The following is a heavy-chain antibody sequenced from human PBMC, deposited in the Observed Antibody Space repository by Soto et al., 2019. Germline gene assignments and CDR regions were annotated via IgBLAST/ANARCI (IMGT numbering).Heavy chain of an antibody. V-gene: IGHV3-23*01. J-gene: IGHJ4*02. CDR3: AKNSYFDC. CDR1: GFTFSSFA. CDR2: INIVGGAT. Sequence: VHLLESGGGLVQPGGSLRLSCTASGFTFSSFAMSWVRQAPGKGLEWVSSINIVGGATNFADSVKGRFTISRDDSKNTLYLQMNSVRAEDTAVYYCAKNSYFDCWGQGTRVTVSS.